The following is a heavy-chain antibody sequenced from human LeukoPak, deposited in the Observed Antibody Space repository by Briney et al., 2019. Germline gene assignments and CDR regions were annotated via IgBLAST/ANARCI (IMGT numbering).Heavy chain of an antibody. V-gene: IGHV4-30-2*01. D-gene: IGHD2-15*01. CDR3: ARIYCGSGSCFYFDY. J-gene: IGHJ4*02. Sequence: SETLSLTCAVSGGSISSGGYSWSWIRQPPGKGLEWIGYIYHSGSTYYNPSLKSRVTISVDRSKNQFSLKLSSVTAADTAVYYCARIYCGSGSCFYFDYWGQGTLVTVSS. CDR2: IYHSGST. CDR1: GGSISSGGYS.